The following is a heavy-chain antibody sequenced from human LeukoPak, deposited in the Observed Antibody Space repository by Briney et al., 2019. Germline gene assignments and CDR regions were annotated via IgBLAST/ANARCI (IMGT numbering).Heavy chain of an antibody. D-gene: IGHD5-12*01. J-gene: IGHJ4*02. CDR1: GFTFRNYG. CDR2: ISIDGSEK. Sequence: QPERSLRLSCAASGFTFRNYGMHWVRQAPGKGLEWVAVISIDGSEKYYADSVKGRFTISRDNSKNTLYLQMNSLRGDDTAVYYCANPQSRGYDYLDYWGQGTLVTVSS. V-gene: IGHV3-30*18. CDR3: ANPQSRGYDYLDY.